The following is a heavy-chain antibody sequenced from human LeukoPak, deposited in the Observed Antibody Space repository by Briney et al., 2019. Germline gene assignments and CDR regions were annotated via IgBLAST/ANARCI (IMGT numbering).Heavy chain of an antibody. CDR3: AREGETGIGPFDY. CDR2: IYYSGST. D-gene: IGHD7-27*01. J-gene: IGHJ4*02. Sequence: SQTLSLTCTVSGGSISSGAYYWSWIRQPPGKGLEWIGYIYYSGSTYYNPSLKSRVTISVDTSKNQFSLKLSSVTAADTAVYYCAREGETGIGPFDYWGQGTLVTVSS. V-gene: IGHV4-30-4*01. CDR1: GGSISSGAYY.